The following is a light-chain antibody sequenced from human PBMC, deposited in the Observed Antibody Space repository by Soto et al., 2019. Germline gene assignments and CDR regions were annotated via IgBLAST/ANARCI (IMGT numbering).Light chain of an antibody. CDR3: QQHSGSPYT. J-gene: IGKJ1*01. CDR2: DTS. CDR1: QNIAKY. Sequence: EIVLTQSPVTLSLSPGERVTLSCRASQNIAKYLAWYQQRPGQAPRLLFYDTSNRATGIPTRFSGSGSGTDFTITISSLAAEDFAVYYCQQHSGSPYTFGQGTKVEVK. V-gene: IGKV3-11*01.